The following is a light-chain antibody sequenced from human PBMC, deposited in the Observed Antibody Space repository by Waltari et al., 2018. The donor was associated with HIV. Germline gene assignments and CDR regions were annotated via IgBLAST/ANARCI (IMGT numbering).Light chain of an antibody. CDR3: SSYTSSSTLV. CDR1: SSYVGGYNY. Sequence: QSALTQPASVSGSPGQSITISCTGTSSYVGGYNYVPWYQPHPGKAPKLMIYEVSNRPSGVSNRFSGSKSGNTASLTISGLQAEDEADYYCSSYTSSSTLVFGTGTKVTVL. J-gene: IGLJ1*01. V-gene: IGLV2-14*01. CDR2: EVS.